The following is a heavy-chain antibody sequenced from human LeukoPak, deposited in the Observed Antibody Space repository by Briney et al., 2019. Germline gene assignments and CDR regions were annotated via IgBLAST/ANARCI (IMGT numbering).Heavy chain of an antibody. V-gene: IGHV1-2*06. J-gene: IGHJ4*02. CDR3: ARDRAYDREFDS. Sequence: GAPVKVSCKASGYTFTGYYMHWVRQAPGQGLEWMGRIIPNSGGTKYAQKFQGRVTMTRDTSITTAYMELSRLRSDDTAVYYCARDRAYDREFDSWGQGTLVTVSS. CDR1: GYTFTGYY. D-gene: IGHD3-3*01. CDR2: IIPNSGGT.